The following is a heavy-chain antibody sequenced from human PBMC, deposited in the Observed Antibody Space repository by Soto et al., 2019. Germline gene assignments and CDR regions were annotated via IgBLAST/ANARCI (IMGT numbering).Heavy chain of an antibody. V-gene: IGHV3-11*03. J-gene: IGHJ4*02. CDR1: GFTFSDHY. CDR2: ISTSSSYT. CDR3: ARLRLTGYFDY. Sequence: GGSLRLSCVASGFTFSDHYMTWIRQAPGKGLEWLSYISTSSSYTNYADSVKGRVTISRDNAMNSLYLQMNSLRAEDTAVYYCARLRLTGYFDYWGQGTLVTVSS.